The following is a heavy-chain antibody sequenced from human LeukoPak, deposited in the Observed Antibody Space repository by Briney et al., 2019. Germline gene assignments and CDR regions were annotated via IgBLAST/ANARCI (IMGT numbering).Heavy chain of an antibody. CDR2: IYYSGST. Sequence: SQTLSLTCTVSGGSISSGGYYWSWIRQHPGKGLEWIGYIYYSGSTYYNPSLKSRVTISVDTSKNQFSLKLSSVTAADTAVCYCARDRQLGYCSGGSCYPTGRGMDVWGQGTTVTVSS. CDR1: GGSISSGGYY. V-gene: IGHV4-31*03. J-gene: IGHJ6*02. CDR3: ARDRQLGYCSGGSCYPTGRGMDV. D-gene: IGHD2-15*01.